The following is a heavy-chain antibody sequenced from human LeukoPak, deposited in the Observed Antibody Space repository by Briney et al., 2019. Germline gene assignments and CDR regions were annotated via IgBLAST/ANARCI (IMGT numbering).Heavy chain of an antibody. Sequence: GRSLRLSCAASRFTFSSYWMHWVRHAPGKGLVWVSRINSDGSSTSYADSVKGRFTISRHNTKNTLYLQMNSLRAEDTAMYYCAPSRSFDYWGQGTLVTVSS. CDR3: APSRSFDY. J-gene: IGHJ4*02. D-gene: IGHD2/OR15-2a*01. V-gene: IGHV3-74*01. CDR2: INSDGSST. CDR1: RFTFSSYW.